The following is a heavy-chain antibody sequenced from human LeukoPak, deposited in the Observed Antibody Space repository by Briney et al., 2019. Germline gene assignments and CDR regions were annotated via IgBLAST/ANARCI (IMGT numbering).Heavy chain of an antibody. V-gene: IGHV3-21*01. J-gene: IGHJ4*02. Sequence: GGSLRLSCAASGFTFSSYAMSWVRQAPEKGLEWVSSISSSSSYIHYADSVKGRFTISRDNAKNSLYLQMNSLRAEDTAVYYCARGAVWFGELCWGQGTLVTVSS. D-gene: IGHD3-10*01. CDR3: ARGAVWFGELC. CDR2: ISSSSSYI. CDR1: GFTFSSYA.